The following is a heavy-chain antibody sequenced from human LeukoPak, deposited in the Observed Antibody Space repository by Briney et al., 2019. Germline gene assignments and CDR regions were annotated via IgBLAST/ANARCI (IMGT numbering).Heavy chain of an antibody. J-gene: IGHJ5*02. Sequence: GGSLRLSCAASGFTFSSYSMNWVRQAPGKGLEWVSFISSSSSYIYYADSMKGRFTISRDNAKNSLYLQMNSLRAEDTAVYYCASSSGTPATAMRVGFDPWGQGTLVTVSS. D-gene: IGHD2-2*01. CDR2: ISSSSSYI. CDR3: ASSSGTPATAMRVGFDP. V-gene: IGHV3-21*01. CDR1: GFTFSSYS.